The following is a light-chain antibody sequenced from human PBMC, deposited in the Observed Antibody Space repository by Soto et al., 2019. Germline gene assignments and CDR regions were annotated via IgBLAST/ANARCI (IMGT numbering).Light chain of an antibody. CDR2: GAS. V-gene: IGKV3-20*01. CDR3: QQYYSSPRMT. CDR1: QSVSSSY. Sequence: EIVLTQSPGTLSLSPGERATLSCRASQSVSSSYLAWYQQKPGQAPRLLIYGASSRATGIPDTFRGSGSGTDFTPTISGLEPEDFAVYCCQQYYSSPRMTFGQGTRLEI. J-gene: IGKJ5*01.